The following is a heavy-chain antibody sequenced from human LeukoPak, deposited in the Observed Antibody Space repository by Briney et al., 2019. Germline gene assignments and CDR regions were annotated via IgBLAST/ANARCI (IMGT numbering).Heavy chain of an antibody. D-gene: IGHD3-10*01. CDR2: ITGSGGST. V-gene: IGHV3-23*01. Sequence: GSLRLSCAASGFTFSSYAMSWVRQAPGKGLEWVSAITGSGGSTYYADSVKGRFTISRDNSKNTLYLQMNSLRAEDTAVYYCAESGGSGFDSWGQGTLVTVSS. CDR1: GFTFSSYA. J-gene: IGHJ4*02. CDR3: AESGGSGFDS.